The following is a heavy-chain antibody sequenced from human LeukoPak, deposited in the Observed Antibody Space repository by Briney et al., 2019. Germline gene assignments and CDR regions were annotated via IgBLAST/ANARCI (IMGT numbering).Heavy chain of an antibody. J-gene: IGHJ3*02. CDR3: AVRYCSSTSCYSNDAFDI. D-gene: IGHD2-2*01. CDR2: IIPIFGTA. Sequence: GASVKVSCKASGGTFSSYAISWVRQAPGQGLEWMGGIIPIFGTANYAQKFQGRVTITADKSTSTAYMELSSLRSEDTAVYYCAVRYCSSTSCYSNDAFDIWGRGTMVTVSS. CDR1: GGTFSSYA. V-gene: IGHV1-69*06.